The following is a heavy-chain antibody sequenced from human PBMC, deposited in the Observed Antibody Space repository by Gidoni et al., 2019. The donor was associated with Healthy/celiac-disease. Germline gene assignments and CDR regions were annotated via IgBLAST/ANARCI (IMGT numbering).Heavy chain of an antibody. V-gene: IGHV1-69*02. Sequence: QVQLVQSGAEVKKPGSSVKVSCKASGGTFSSYTISWVRQAPGQGLEWMGRIIPILGIANYAQKFQGRVTITADKSTSTAYMELSSLRSEDTAVYYCARMSYPDAPYYYDSSGPPDPWGQGTLVTVSS. CDR1: GGTFSSYT. CDR3: ARMSYPDAPYYYDSSGPPDP. J-gene: IGHJ5*02. D-gene: IGHD3-22*01. CDR2: IIPILGIA.